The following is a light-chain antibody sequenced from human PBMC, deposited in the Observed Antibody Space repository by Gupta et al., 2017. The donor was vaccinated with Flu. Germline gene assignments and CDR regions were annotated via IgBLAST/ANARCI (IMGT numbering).Light chain of an antibody. CDR1: QRISDW. Sequence: IQMTQSPSTLSASVGDRVTITCRASQRISDWLAWYQQKPGKAPKLLIYEASTLQSGVSSRFSGSGSGTEFTLTISSLQPDDFATYYCQQDDSYSHTFGQGTKVEIK. CDR2: EAS. V-gene: IGKV1-5*03. J-gene: IGKJ2*01. CDR3: QQDDSYSHT.